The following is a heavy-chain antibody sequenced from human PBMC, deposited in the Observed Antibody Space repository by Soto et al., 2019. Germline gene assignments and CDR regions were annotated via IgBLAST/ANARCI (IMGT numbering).Heavy chain of an antibody. J-gene: IGHJ6*02. CDR1: GGSISRNC. CDR2: ICSSGTT. CDR3: ARVGTSAYFYATDV. V-gene: IGHV4-59*01. D-gene: IGHD1-1*01. Sequence: QVPLQESGPGLVKPSETLSLTCTVSGGSISRNCWTWIRQPPGKGLEWIGYICSSGTTKYNPSLKSRVTISIETSKNQFSLSLTSVAVADTAVYYRARVGTSAYFYATDVWGQGTTVTVSS.